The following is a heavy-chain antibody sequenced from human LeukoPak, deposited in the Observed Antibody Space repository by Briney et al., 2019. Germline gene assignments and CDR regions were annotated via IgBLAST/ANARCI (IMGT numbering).Heavy chain of an antibody. V-gene: IGHV3-30-3*01. CDR2: ISYDGSNK. CDR3: ARDLSGYNNFDY. Sequence: PGGSLRLSCAASGFTFSSYAMHWVRQAPGKGLERVAVISYDGSNKYYADSVKGRFTISRDNSKNTLYLQMNSLRAEDTAVYYCARDLSGYNNFDYWGQGTLVTVSS. D-gene: IGHD5-24*01. CDR1: GFTFSSYA. J-gene: IGHJ4*02.